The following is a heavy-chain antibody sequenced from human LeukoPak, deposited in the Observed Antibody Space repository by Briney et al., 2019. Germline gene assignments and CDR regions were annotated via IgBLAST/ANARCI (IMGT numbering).Heavy chain of an antibody. J-gene: IGHJ6*03. CDR3: ARVHSGSYQYYYYYYMDV. Sequence: GGSLRFSCAASGFTFSSYSMNWVRLAPGKGLEWVSSISGSSSYIYYVDSVKGRFTISRDNANNSLYLQMNSLRAEDTAVYYCARVHSGSYQYYYYYYMDVWGKGTTVTVSS. CDR2: ISGSSSYI. V-gene: IGHV3-21*01. D-gene: IGHD1-26*01. CDR1: GFTFSSYS.